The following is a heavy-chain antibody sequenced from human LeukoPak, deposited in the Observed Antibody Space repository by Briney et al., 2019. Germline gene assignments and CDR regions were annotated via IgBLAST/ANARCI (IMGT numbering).Heavy chain of an antibody. J-gene: IGHJ4*02. D-gene: IGHD2-15*01. V-gene: IGHV3-30*04. CDR2: ISYDGSNK. Sequence: GGSLRLSCAPSGFTFSNFAMHWVRQAPGKGLEWVAVISYDGSNKYYADSVKGRLTISRDNSKTTLYLQMNSLRAEDTAVYYCAKQLGYCSDGSCYFPYWGQGTLVTVSS. CDR3: AKQLGYCSDGSCYFPY. CDR1: GFTFSNFA.